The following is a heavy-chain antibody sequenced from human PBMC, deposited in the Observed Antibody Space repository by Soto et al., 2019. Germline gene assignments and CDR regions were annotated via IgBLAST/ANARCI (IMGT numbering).Heavy chain of an antibody. J-gene: IGHJ6*02. D-gene: IGHD3-16*01. Sequence: QLQLQESGPGLVKPSETLSLTCTVSGGSISSSSYYWGWIRQPPGKGLEWIGSIYYSGSTYYNPSLKSRVTISVDTSKNQFSLKLSSVTAADTAVYYCARHHSAAGEPNYGMDVWGQGTTVTVSS. CDR3: ARHHSAAGEPNYGMDV. CDR2: IYYSGST. CDR1: GGSISSSSYY. V-gene: IGHV4-39*01.